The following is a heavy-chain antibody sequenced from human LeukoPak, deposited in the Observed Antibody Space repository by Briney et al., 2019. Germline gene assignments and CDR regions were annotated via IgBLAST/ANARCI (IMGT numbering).Heavy chain of an antibody. V-gene: IGHV3-23*01. J-gene: IGHJ4*02. Sequence: GGSLRLSCAASGFIFSDYAMAWVRQAPGKGLEWVSFLSGSGRHIYYADSVKGRFTISRDNSMNTVYLQMDSLRVEDAAVYYCAIDPIDGSAYWGQGTLVTVSS. D-gene: IGHD5-24*01. CDR3: AIDPIDGSAY. CDR2: LSGSGRHI. CDR1: GFIFSDYA.